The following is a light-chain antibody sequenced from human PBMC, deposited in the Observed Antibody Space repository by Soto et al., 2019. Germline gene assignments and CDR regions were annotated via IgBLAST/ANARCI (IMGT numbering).Light chain of an antibody. CDR1: QSVSSSY. CDR2: GAS. J-gene: IGKJ1*01. V-gene: IGKV3D-20*02. CDR3: HQYNYWPRS. Sequence: EIVLTQSPATLSLSPGERATLSCRASQSVSSSYLAWYQQKPGQAPRLLIYGASSRATGIPDRFSGSGSGTDFTLTISSLQSEEFGLYYCHQYNYWPRSFGQGTKVDIK.